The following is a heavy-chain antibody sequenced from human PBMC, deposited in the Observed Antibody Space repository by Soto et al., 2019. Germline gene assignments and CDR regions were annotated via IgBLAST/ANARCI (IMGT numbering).Heavy chain of an antibody. D-gene: IGHD3-22*01. J-gene: IGHJ4*02. CDR1: CGSISSSSYY. CDR2: IYYSGST. CDR3: ASGVSYYDSSGSFDY. Sequence: SETLSLTCTVSCGSISSSSYYWGWIRQPPGKGLEWIGSIYYSGSTYYNPSLKSRVTISVDTSKNQFSLKLSSVTAADTAVYYCASGVSYYDSSGSFDYWGQGTLVTVSS. V-gene: IGHV4-39*01.